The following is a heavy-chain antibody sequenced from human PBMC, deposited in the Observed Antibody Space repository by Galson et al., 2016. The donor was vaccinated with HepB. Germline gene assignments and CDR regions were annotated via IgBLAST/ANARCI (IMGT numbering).Heavy chain of an antibody. CDR2: ICCDGNKK. V-gene: IGHV3-33*01. CDR3: ASGAKEQVDVYGGGNYFDY. CDR1: GFTVSNYG. Sequence: SLRLSCAASGFTVSNYGMHWVRQAPGKGLEWVAVICCDGNKKYYGSSVKGRFTISRDNSKDTHYLQMNSRTAEDTAVYYCASGAKEQVDVYGGGNYFDYWGQGTLVTVSS. J-gene: IGHJ4*02. D-gene: IGHD5/OR15-5a*01.